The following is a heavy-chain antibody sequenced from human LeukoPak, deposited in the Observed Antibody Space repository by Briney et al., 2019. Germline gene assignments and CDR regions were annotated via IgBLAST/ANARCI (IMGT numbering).Heavy chain of an antibody. CDR2: IIPIFGTA. D-gene: IGHD6-6*01. CDR1: GGTFSSYA. V-gene: IGHV1-69*13. Sequence: SVKVSCKASGGTFSSYAISWVRQAPGQGLEWMGGIIPIFGTANYAQKFQGRVTITADESTSTAYMELSSLRSEDTAVYYCARGSGIAARPPYYYYMDVWGKGTTVTVSS. J-gene: IGHJ6*03. CDR3: ARGSGIAARPPYYYYMDV.